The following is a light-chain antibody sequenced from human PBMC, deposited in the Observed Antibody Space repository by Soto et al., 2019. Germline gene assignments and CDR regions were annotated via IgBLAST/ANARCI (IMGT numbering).Light chain of an antibody. CDR2: GAS. CDR1: PSVSSSY. Sequence: IVLTQSPGTLSSSPGERATLSCRASPSVSSSYFAWYQQKPGQAPRLLIYGASSRATGIPDRFSGGGSGADFTLTISRLEPEDFAVYYWQQYGSSPYNFGPGSKLEIK. CDR3: QQYGSSPYN. V-gene: IGKV3-20*01. J-gene: IGKJ2*01.